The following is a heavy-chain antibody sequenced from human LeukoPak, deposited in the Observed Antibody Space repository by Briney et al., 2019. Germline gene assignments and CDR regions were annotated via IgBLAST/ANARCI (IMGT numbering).Heavy chain of an antibody. Sequence: GGSLRLSCAASGFTFSRCWMTWVRQAPGKGLEWVANIKEDGSKKNYVDSVKGRFTISRDNAKNSLYLQMNSLRTEDTAVYYCATQRQQLVRFDYWGQGTLVTVSS. V-gene: IGHV3-7*03. D-gene: IGHD6-13*01. CDR2: IKEDGSKK. CDR1: GFTFSRCW. CDR3: ATQRQQLVRFDY. J-gene: IGHJ4*02.